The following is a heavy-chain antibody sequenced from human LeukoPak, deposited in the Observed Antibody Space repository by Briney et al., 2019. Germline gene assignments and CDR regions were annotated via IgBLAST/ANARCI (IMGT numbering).Heavy chain of an antibody. CDR1: GYTFTGYY. V-gene: IGHV1-2*02. CDR2: INPNSGGT. CDR3: ARSPLSVVVPAAMVLGY. Sequence: GASVKVSCKASGYTFTGYYMHWVRQAPGQGLEWMGWINPNSGGTNYAQKFQGRVTMTRDTSISTAYMELSRLRSDDTAVYYCARSPLSVVVPAAMVLGYWGQGTLVTVSS. J-gene: IGHJ4*02. D-gene: IGHD2-2*01.